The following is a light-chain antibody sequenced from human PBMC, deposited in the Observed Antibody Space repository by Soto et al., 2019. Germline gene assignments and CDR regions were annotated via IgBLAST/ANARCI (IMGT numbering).Light chain of an antibody. CDR1: QTVRNNY. CDR2: GAS. CDR3: QQRSNWPRT. J-gene: IGKJ1*01. V-gene: IGKV3-11*01. Sequence: EIVLTQSPGTLSLSPGERATLSCRASQTVRNNYLAWYQQKPGQAPRLLIYGASNRATGIPARFSGSGSGTDFTLTISSLEPEDFAVYYCQQRSNWPRTFGQGTKVDIK.